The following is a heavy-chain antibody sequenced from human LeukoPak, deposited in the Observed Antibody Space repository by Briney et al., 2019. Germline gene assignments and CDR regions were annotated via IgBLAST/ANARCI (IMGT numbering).Heavy chain of an antibody. Sequence: GGSLRLSCAVSGITLSNYGMGWVRQAPGKGLEWVAGISDSGGSTNYADSVKGRFTISRDNPKNTLYLQTNSLRAEDTAVYFCAKRGVVIRVILVGFHKEANYFDSWGQGALVTVSS. CDR2: ISDSGGST. CDR1: GITLSNYG. V-gene: IGHV3-23*01. J-gene: IGHJ4*02. CDR3: AKRGVVIRVILVGFHKEANYFDS. D-gene: IGHD3-10*01.